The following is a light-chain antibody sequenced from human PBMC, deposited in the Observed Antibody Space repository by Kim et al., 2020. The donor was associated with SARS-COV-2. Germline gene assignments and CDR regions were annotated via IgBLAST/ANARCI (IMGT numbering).Light chain of an antibody. Sequence: VSPGERATLTCRARQSVSSSLAWYQQKPGQAPRLLIYGASTRATGIPARFSGSGSGTEFTLTINSLQSEDFAVYYCQQNNNWPLTFGGGTKVDIK. V-gene: IGKV3-15*01. J-gene: IGKJ4*01. CDR2: GAS. CDR3: QQNNNWPLT. CDR1: QSVSSS.